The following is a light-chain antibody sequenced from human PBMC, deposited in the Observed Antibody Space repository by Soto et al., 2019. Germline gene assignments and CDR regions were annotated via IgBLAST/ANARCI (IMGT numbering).Light chain of an antibody. J-gene: IGKJ1*01. CDR3: QQYHEYW. V-gene: IGKV1-5*01. CDR1: QSISSW. CDR2: AAS. Sequence: DIQMTRSPSTLSASVGDRVTITCRASQSISSWLAWYQQKPGKAPKVLIFAASTLESGVPSRFSGSGSGTEFTLTISSLQPDDFATYYCQQYHEYWFGQGTEVDIK.